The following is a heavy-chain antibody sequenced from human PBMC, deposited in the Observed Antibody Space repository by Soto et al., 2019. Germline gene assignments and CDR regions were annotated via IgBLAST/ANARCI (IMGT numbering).Heavy chain of an antibody. J-gene: IGHJ4*02. V-gene: IGHV3-23*01. CDR3: AKVDKYGSFDL. D-gene: IGHD2-2*03. CDR2: MSGTSVNT. CDR1: GSTLRSYP. Sequence: EGSQGLAGQATGSTLRSYPMSRVRQAPGKGLDWVSAMSGTSVNTYYADSVKGRLTISRDYSKNMLFLEMSGLRAEDTAVYYCAKVDKYGSFDLWGQG.